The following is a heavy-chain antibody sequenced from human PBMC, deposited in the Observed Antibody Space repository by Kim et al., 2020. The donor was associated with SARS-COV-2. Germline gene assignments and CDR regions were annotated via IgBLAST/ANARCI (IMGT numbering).Heavy chain of an antibody. V-gene: IGHV3-23*01. CDR2: ISGNGGGT. CDR1: GFTFNSYA. Sequence: GGSLRLSCAASGFTFNSYAMSWVRQAPGKGLEWVSAISGNGGGTYYADSVQGRFTISRDNSKNKLYLQMNSLRAEDTAVYYCAKSYNLNYDYYYYYGMDVWGRATKDT. J-gene: IGHJ6*02. D-gene: IGHD1-7*01. CDR3: AKSYNLNYDYYYYYGMDV.